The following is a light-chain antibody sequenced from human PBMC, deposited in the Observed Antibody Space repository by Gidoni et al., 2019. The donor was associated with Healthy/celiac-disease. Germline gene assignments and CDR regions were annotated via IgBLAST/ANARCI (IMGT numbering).Light chain of an antibody. V-gene: IGKV2-28*01. J-gene: IGKJ5*01. CDR1: QSLLHSNGYNY. CDR3: MQALQTSIT. Sequence: GEPASISCRSSQSLLHSNGYNYLDWYLQKPGQSPQLLIYLGSNRASGVPDRFSGSGSGTDFTLKISRVEAEDVGVYYCMQALQTSITFGQGTRLEIK. CDR2: LGS.